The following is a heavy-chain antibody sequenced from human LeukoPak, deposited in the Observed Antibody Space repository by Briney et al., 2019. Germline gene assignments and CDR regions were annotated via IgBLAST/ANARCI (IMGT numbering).Heavy chain of an antibody. Sequence: PGGSLRLSCAASGFTFSSYSMTWVRQAPGKGLEWVSSISSSSSYIYYADSVKGRFTISRDNAKNSLYLQMNSLRAEDTAVYYCASRLHYDFWSSYSDWGQGTLVTVSS. D-gene: IGHD3-3*01. CDR3: ASRLHYDFWSSYSD. CDR1: GFTFSSYS. CDR2: ISSSSSYI. V-gene: IGHV3-21*01. J-gene: IGHJ4*02.